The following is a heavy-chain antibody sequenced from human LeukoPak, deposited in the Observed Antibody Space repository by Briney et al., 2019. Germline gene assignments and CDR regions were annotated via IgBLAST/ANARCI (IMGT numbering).Heavy chain of an antibody. CDR1: GGSISYSHYS. Sequence: SETLSLACTVSGGSISYSHYSWGWIRQPPGKGMEWIANILYSGTTYYNPSLKSRVTISVDTSKNQFSLKLRSVTAADTAVYYCARLDPAADDDYWGQGTLVTVSS. CDR2: ILYSGTT. D-gene: IGHD6-13*01. CDR3: ARLDPAADDDY. J-gene: IGHJ4*02. V-gene: IGHV4-39*01.